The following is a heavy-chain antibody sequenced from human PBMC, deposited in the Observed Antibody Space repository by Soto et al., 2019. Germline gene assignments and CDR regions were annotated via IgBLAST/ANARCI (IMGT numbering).Heavy chain of an antibody. V-gene: IGHV1-46*01. CDR1: GYTFTSYY. J-gene: IGHJ6*02. D-gene: IGHD3-16*01. Sequence: ASVKVSCKASGYTFTSYYMHWVRQAPGQGLEWMGIINPSGGSTSYAQKFQGRVTMTRDTSTSTVYMELSSLRSEETAVYYCAREFRSRVMASDYYYGMDVGGQGTTVTVSS. CDR2: INPSGGST. CDR3: AREFRSRVMASDYYYGMDV.